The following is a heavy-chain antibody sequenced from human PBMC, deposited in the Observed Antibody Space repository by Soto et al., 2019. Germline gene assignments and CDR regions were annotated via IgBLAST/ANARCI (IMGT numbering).Heavy chain of an antibody. Sequence: PGGSLRLSCTTSGFSFGDYAMTWVRQAPGKGLEWVGLIRNPGYGGTTEYATSVKGRFIISRDDSMSSAYLQLNSLKVDDSAVYYCVRGSFGYYGPWGQGTLVTVSS. CDR3: VRGSFGYYGP. D-gene: IGHD3-3*01. CDR2: IRNPGYGGTT. J-gene: IGHJ5*02. V-gene: IGHV3-49*04. CDR1: GFSFGDYA.